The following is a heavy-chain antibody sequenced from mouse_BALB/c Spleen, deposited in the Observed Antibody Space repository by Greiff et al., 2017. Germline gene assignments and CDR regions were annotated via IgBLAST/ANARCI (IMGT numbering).Heavy chain of an antibody. CDR2: ILPGSGST. Sequence: VHLVESGAELMKPGASVKISCKATGYTFSSYWIEWVKQRPGHGLEWIGEILPGSGSTNYNEKFKGKATFTADTSSNTAYMQLSSLTSEDSAVYYCARETGKGYFDYWGQGTTLTVSS. CDR1: GYTFSSYW. V-gene: IGHV1-9*01. D-gene: IGHD4-1*01. CDR3: ARETGKGYFDY. J-gene: IGHJ2*01.